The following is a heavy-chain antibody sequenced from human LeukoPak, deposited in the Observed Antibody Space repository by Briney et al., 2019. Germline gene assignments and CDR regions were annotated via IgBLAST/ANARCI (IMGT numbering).Heavy chain of an antibody. J-gene: IGHJ6*02. CDR2: IIPIFGTA. CDR1: GGTFSSYA. CDR3: ASFYYYDNNPLYYYGMDV. Sequence: SVKVSCKASGGTFSSYAISWVRQAPGQGLEWMGGIIPIFGTADYAQKFQGRVTITADESTSTAYMELSSLRSEDTAVYYCASFYYYDNNPLYYYGMDVWGQGTTVTVSS. D-gene: IGHD3-22*01. V-gene: IGHV1-69*01.